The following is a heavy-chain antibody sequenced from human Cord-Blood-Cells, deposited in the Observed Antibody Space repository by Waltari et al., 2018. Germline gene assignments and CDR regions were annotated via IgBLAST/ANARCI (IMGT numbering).Heavy chain of an antibody. CDR1: GGSISSPS. V-gene: IGHV4-59*11. J-gene: IGHJ4*02. D-gene: IGHD6-13*01. CDR3: ARGREGSSSWYYFDY. Sequence: QVQLQESGPGLVKPSETLSLTCTVPGGSISSPSWSWIRQPPGKGLEWIGYIYYSGSTNYNPSLKSRVTISVDTSKNQFSLKLSSVTAADTAVYYCARGREGSSSWYYFDYWGQGTLVTVSS. CDR2: IYYSGST.